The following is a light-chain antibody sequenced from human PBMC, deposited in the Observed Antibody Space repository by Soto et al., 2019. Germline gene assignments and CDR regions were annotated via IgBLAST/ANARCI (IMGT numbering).Light chain of an antibody. V-gene: IGLV1-40*01. CDR1: SSNIGGGYD. CDR3: QSSDSSLSGVV. Sequence: QSVLTQPPSVSGAPGQRVTISCTGSSSNIGGGYDVHWYQQLPGTAPKLLIYGNSNRPSGVPDRFSGSKSGTAASLAITGLQAEDAADYYCQSSDSSLSGVVFGAGTKLTVL. J-gene: IGLJ2*01. CDR2: GNS.